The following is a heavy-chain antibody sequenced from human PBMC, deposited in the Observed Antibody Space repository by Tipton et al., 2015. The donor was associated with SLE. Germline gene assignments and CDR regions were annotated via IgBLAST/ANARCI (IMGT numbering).Heavy chain of an antibody. D-gene: IGHD5-12*01. V-gene: IGHV4-39*07. CDR2: IFYSGGT. CDR1: GGSISSSSYY. CDR3: ARLGGGYSVDS. Sequence: TLSLTCSVSGGSISSSSYYWGWIRQPPGKGLEWIGGIFYSGGTYYNPSLKSRVTISVDRSKNQLSLELSSVTAGDTAVYYCARLGGGYSVDSWGQGTLVTVSS. J-gene: IGHJ4*02.